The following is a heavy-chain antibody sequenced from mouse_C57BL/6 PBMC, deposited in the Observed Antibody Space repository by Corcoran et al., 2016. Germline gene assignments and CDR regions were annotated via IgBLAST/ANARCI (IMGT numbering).Heavy chain of an antibody. CDR3: ASNYVNDWFAY. D-gene: IGHD2-1*01. CDR2: IYPNNGGN. CDR1: GYTFTDYY. Sequence: EVQLQKSGPELVKPGALVKMSCKASGYTFTDYYMHWVKQSHGKSLEWIGYIYPNNGGNGYNQKFKGKATLTVDKSYSNAYMELRSWTSEDSAVYYCASNYVNDWFAYWGQGTLVTVSA. V-gene: IGHV1-34*01. J-gene: IGHJ3*01.